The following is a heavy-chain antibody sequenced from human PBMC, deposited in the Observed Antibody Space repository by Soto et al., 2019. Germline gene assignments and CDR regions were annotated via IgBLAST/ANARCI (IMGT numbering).Heavy chain of an antibody. CDR1: GYTFTSYG. CDR2: ISAYNGNT. D-gene: IGHD3-3*01. V-gene: IGHV1-18*01. CDR3: ARAFSDFWSGYYPFDY. J-gene: IGHJ4*02. Sequence: EASVKVSCKASGYTFTSYGISWVRQAPGQGLEWMGWISAYNGNTNYAQKLQGRVIMTTDTSTSTAYMELRSLRSDDTAVYYCARAFSDFWSGYYPFDYWGQGTLVTVSS.